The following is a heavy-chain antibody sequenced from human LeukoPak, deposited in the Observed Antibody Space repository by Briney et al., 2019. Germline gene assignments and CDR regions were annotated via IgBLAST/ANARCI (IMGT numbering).Heavy chain of an antibody. CDR1: GFTFSSYA. CDR2: VSGHGTSS. CDR3: AKDPYYDSSH. J-gene: IGHJ4*02. D-gene: IGHD3-22*01. V-gene: IGHV3-23*01. Sequence: PGGSLRLSCAASGFTFSSYAITWVRQAPGEGLEWVSTVSGHGTSSYYPDSVKGRFTVSRDNSKNAVFLQMSSLGAEDSAQYYCAKDPYYDSSHWGQGTLVTVSS.